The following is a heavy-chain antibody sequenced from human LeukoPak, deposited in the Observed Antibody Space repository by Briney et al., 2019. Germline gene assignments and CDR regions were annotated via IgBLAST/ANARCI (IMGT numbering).Heavy chain of an antibody. CDR1: GFTFSSYA. Sequence: PGGSLRLSCAASGFTFSSYAMSWVRQAPGKGLEWVSAISATGGSTYYADSVQGQFTISRDNSKSTLCLQMNSLRAEDTAVYYCAKQLGYCSDGSCYFPYWGQGTLVTVSS. J-gene: IGHJ4*02. CDR2: ISATGGST. CDR3: AKQLGYCSDGSCYFPY. D-gene: IGHD2-15*01. V-gene: IGHV3-23*01.